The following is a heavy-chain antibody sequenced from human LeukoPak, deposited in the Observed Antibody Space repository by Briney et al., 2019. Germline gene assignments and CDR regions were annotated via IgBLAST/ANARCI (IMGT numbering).Heavy chain of an antibody. J-gene: IGHJ6*02. CDR1: GYTLTELS. V-gene: IGHV1-24*01. D-gene: IGHD1-20*01. CDR3: ATNPNWNELRPYYGMDV. Sequence: GASVKVSCKVSGYTLTELSMHWVRQAPGKGLEWMGGFDPEDGETIYAQKFQGRVTMTEDTSTDTAYMELSSLRSEDTAVYYCATNPNWNELRPYYGMDVWGQGTTVTVSS. CDR2: FDPEDGET.